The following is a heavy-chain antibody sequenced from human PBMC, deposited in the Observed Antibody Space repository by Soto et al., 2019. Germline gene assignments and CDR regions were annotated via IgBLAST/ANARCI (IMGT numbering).Heavy chain of an antibody. D-gene: IGHD6-19*01. CDR2: IIPIFGTA. Sequence: SVKVSCKASGGTFSSYAISWVRQAPGQGLEWMGGIIPIFGTANYAQKFQGRVTITADESTSTAYMELSSLRSEDTAVYYCARDPHLFEEFSGIAVAGPRVGYYGMDVWGQGTTVTVYS. CDR1: GGTFSSYA. J-gene: IGHJ6*02. CDR3: ARDPHLFEEFSGIAVAGPRVGYYGMDV. V-gene: IGHV1-69*13.